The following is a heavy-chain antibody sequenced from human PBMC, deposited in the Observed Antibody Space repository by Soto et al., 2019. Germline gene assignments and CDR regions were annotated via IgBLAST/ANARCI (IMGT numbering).Heavy chain of an antibody. Sequence: GGSLRLSCAASGFTFSSYSMNWVRQAPGKGLEWVSSISSSSSYIYYADSVKGRFTISRDNAKSSLYLQMNSLRAEDTAVYYCARREYSGYENFDYWGQGTLVTVSS. J-gene: IGHJ4*02. CDR1: GFTFSSYS. D-gene: IGHD5-12*01. V-gene: IGHV3-21*01. CDR2: ISSSSSYI. CDR3: ARREYSGYENFDY.